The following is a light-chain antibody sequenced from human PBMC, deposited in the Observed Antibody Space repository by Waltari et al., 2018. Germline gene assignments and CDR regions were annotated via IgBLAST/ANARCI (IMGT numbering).Light chain of an antibody. CDR1: QSVSSY. V-gene: IGKV3-11*01. CDR3: QQRSKWPLT. CDR2: DAS. Sequence: EIVLTQSPATLSLSPGDRGTLSCRATQSVSSYLAWYQQRPGQAPRLLIYDASIRATCIPDRFTGSGSETDFTLTISSLEPEDFAVYYCQQRSKWPLTFGGGTNVEIK. J-gene: IGKJ4*01.